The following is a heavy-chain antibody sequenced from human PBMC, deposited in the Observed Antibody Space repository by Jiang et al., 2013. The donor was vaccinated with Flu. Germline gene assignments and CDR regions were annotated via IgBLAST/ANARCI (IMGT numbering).Heavy chain of an antibody. CDR3: VHAVGPEYLQH. CDR1: GFSLTSRGEC. CDR2: IYWDDDK. D-gene: IGHD4-23*01. Sequence: KPTQTLTLTCTFSGFSLTSRGECVGWIRQPPGKALEWLSFIYWDDDKRYNASLRTRLTITKDTSKNHVVLTMTKMEPIDSGTYYCVHAVGPEYLQHWGQGALVTVSS. J-gene: IGHJ1*01. V-gene: IGHV2-5*02.